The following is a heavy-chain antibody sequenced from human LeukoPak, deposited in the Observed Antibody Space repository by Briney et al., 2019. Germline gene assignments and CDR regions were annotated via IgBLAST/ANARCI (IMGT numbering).Heavy chain of an antibody. V-gene: IGHV4-59*08. J-gene: IGHJ5*02. Sequence: PSETLSLTCTVSGGSISSYYWSWIRQPPGKGLEWIGYIYYSGSTNYNPSPKSRVTISVDTSKSQFSLKLSSVTAAGTAVYYCARRVGCGGDCSGWFDPWGQGTLVTVSS. CDR3: ARRVGCGGDCSGWFDP. CDR2: IYYSGST. D-gene: IGHD2-21*02. CDR1: GGSISSYY.